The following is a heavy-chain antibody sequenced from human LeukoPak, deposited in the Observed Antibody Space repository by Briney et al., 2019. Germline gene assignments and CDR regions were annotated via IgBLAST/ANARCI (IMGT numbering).Heavy chain of an antibody. D-gene: IGHD7-27*01. Sequence: GGNLRFYCAVSGFTFRSYGMHWVRRAPGKGLEWVTFIRSDGSDKYYADSVKGRFTISRDDSKNALYLQMNSLKPEDTAIYHCVQDRDWGFGYWGRGTLVTVSS. CDR3: VQDRDWGFGY. CDR2: IRSDGSDK. V-gene: IGHV3-30*02. CDR1: GFTFRSYG. J-gene: IGHJ4*02.